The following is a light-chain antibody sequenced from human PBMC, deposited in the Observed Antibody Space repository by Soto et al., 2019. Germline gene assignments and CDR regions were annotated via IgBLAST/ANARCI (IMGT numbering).Light chain of an antibody. J-gene: IGLJ1*01. CDR3: QSHDSSLHASV. CDR1: SSNIGAGYD. CDR2: GNT. V-gene: IGLV1-40*01. Sequence: QAVVTQPPSVSGAPGQRVTISCTGSSSNIGAGYDVHWYLQLPGTAPKLLIYGNTNRPSVVPDRFSGSKSGSSASLAITGLQAEDEADYYCQSHDSSLHASVFGTGTKVTVL.